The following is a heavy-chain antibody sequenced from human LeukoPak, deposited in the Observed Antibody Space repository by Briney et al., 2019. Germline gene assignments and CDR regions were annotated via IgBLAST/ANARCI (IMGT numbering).Heavy chain of an antibody. Sequence: GGSLRLSCAASGFTFSSYSINWVRQAPGKGLEWVTSISSSGTYIYYADSVQGRFTISRDNAKNSLYLQMNSLRAEDTAVYYCAPNSGWYTPFDYWGQRTLVTVSS. CDR3: APNSGWYTPFDY. CDR2: ISSSGTYI. CDR1: GFTFSSYS. J-gene: IGHJ4*02. D-gene: IGHD6-19*01. V-gene: IGHV3-21*01.